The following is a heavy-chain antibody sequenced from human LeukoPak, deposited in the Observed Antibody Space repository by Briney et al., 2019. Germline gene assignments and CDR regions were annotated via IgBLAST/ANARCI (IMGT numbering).Heavy chain of an antibody. D-gene: IGHD6-19*01. J-gene: IGHJ1*01. Sequence: KPSETLSLTCTVSGGSISSSSYYWGWIRQPPGKGLEWIGSIYYSGSTYYNPSLKSRVTISVDTSKNQFSLKLSSVTAADTAVYYCARAQGYSSGWDFQHWGQGTLVTVSS. CDR1: GGSISSSSYY. CDR2: IYYSGST. CDR3: ARAQGYSSGWDFQH. V-gene: IGHV4-39*07.